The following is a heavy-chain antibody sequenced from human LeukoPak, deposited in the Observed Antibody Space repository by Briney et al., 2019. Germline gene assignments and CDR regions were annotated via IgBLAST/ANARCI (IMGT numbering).Heavy chain of an antibody. CDR3: ARDPSYSGWYDGGTRYYYYYYMDV. V-gene: IGHV3-30*04. J-gene: IGHJ6*03. Sequence: PGGSLRLSCAASGFTFSNYAMHWVRQAPGKGPEWVALISNDGRSKNYADSVKGRFTISRDNSKNTLYLQMNSLRAEDTAVYYCARDPSYSGWYDGGTRYYYYYYMDVWGKGTTVTVSS. D-gene: IGHD6-19*01. CDR1: GFTFSNYA. CDR2: ISNDGRSK.